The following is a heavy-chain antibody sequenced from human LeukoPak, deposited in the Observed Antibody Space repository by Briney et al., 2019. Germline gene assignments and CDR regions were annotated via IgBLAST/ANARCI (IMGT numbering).Heavy chain of an antibody. J-gene: IGHJ4*02. D-gene: IGHD3-22*01. CDR1: GGSISSSSYY. CDR3: ARGDDSSGQCDY. V-gene: IGHV4-39*07. CDR2: IYYSGST. Sequence: SETLSLTCTVSGGSISSSSYYWGWIRQPPGKGLEWSGSIYYSGSTYYNPSLKSRVTISVDTSKNQFSLKLSSVTAADTAVYYCARGDDSSGQCDYWGQGTLVTVSS.